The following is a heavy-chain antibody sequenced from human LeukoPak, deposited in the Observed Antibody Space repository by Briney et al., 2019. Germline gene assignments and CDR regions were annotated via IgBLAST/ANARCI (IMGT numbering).Heavy chain of an antibody. J-gene: IGHJ4*02. CDR2: IYSGGST. CDR3: AKYGLGATSPFDY. CDR1: GFTFSNYA. D-gene: IGHD1-26*01. Sequence: QPGGSLRLSCAASGFTFSNYAMSWVRQAPGKGLEWVSVIYSGGSTFYADSVKGRFTISRDNSKNTLYLQMNSLRAEDTAVYYCAKYGLGATSPFDYWGQGTLVTVSS. V-gene: IGHV3-23*03.